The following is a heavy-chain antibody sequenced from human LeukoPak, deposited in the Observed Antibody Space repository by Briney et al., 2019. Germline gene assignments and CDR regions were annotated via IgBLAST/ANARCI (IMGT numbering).Heavy chain of an antibody. J-gene: IGHJ4*02. CDR2: IYYSGST. CDR1: GGSISRSTYY. D-gene: IGHD6-13*01. CDR3: ASIAAAGNE. Sequence: SETLSLTCSVSGGSISRSTYYWGWIRQPPGQGLEWIGSIYYSGSTYYNPSLKSRVTISVDTSMNQFSLKLSSVTAADTAVYYCASIAAAGNEWGQGTLVTVSS. V-gene: IGHV4-39*01.